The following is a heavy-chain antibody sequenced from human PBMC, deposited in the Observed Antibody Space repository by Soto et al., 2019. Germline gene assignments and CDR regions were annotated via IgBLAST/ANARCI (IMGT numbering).Heavy chain of an antibody. CDR1: GGSISSYH. Sequence: QVQLQESGPGLVKPSETLSLTCTVSGGSISSYHWSWIRQPPGKGLEWIGEVYNSGSTNYNPSLKNRVTISADTSKNHLSLILSSVTAADTAVYFCAREMGYCTTTSCHSGPLYYYMDVWGKGTTVTVSS. J-gene: IGHJ6*03. V-gene: IGHV4-59*01. CDR2: VYNSGST. CDR3: AREMGYCTTTSCHSGPLYYYMDV. D-gene: IGHD2-2*01.